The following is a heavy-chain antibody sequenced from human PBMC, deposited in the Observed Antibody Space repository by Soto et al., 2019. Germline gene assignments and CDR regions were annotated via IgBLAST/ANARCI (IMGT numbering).Heavy chain of an antibody. D-gene: IGHD4-17*01. CDR3: ARGIKYGDYSRWFAP. CDR2: ISGSGGST. CDR1: GFTFSSCA. Sequence: GGSLRLSCAASGFTFSSCAMGWVRQAPGKGLEWVSAISGSGGSTYYADAVKGRFTISRDNSKNTLYLQMNSLRAEDTAVYYCARGIKYGDYSRWFAPWGPGTLVTVSS. V-gene: IGHV3-23*01. J-gene: IGHJ5*02.